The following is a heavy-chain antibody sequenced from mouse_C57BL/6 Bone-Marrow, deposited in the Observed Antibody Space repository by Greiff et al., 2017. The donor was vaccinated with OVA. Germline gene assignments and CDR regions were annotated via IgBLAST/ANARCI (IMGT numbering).Heavy chain of an antibody. J-gene: IGHJ3*01. CDR3: TTGPFAY. CDR1: GFNIKDDY. Sequence: VQLQQSGAELVRPGASVKLSCTASGFNIKDDYMHWVKQRPDQGLEWIGWIDPENGDTEYASKFQGKATITADTSSNTAYLQLSSLTSEGTAVYYCTTGPFAYWGQGTLVTVSA. CDR2: IDPENGDT. V-gene: IGHV14-4*01.